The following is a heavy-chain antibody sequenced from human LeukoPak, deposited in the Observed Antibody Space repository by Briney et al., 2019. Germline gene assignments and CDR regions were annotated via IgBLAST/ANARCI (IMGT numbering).Heavy chain of an antibody. Sequence: SQTLSLTCTVSGGSISSGGYYWSWIRQHPGKGLEWIGYIYYSGGTYYNPSLKSRVTISVDTSKNQFSLKLSSVTAADTAVYYCARGRTVTRCLDYWGQGTLVTVSS. CDR1: GGSISSGGYY. CDR3: ARGRTVTRCLDY. D-gene: IGHD4-11*01. V-gene: IGHV4-31*03. J-gene: IGHJ4*02. CDR2: IYYSGGT.